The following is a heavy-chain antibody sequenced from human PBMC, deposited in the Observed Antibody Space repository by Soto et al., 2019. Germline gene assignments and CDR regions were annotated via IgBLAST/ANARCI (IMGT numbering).Heavy chain of an antibody. V-gene: IGHV1-3*01. J-gene: IGHJ4*02. CDR2: INAGNGNT. D-gene: IGHD6-19*01. CDR3: ARRSSSGWFDFDS. CDR1: GYTFTTYL. Sequence: QVQLVQSGAEVKKPGASVKVSCKASGYTFTTYLIHWVRQAPGQRLEWMGWINAGNGNTKYSQKFQGRVFITRDTSASTAYMELSSLRSEDTAVYYCARRSSSGWFDFDSWGQGTLVTVSS.